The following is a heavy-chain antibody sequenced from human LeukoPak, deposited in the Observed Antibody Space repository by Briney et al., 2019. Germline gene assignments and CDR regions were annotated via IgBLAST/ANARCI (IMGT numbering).Heavy chain of an antibody. V-gene: IGHV4-59*01. CDR3: ARMPVAGTAY. CDR2: IYYSGST. D-gene: IGHD6-19*01. CDR1: GGSISSYY. Sequence: KPSETLSLTCTVSGGSISSYYWSWIREPPGKGLVWIGYIYYSGSTNYNPSLKSRVTISVDTSKNQFSLKLSSVTAADTAVYYCARMPVAGTAYWGQGTLVTVSS. J-gene: IGHJ4*02.